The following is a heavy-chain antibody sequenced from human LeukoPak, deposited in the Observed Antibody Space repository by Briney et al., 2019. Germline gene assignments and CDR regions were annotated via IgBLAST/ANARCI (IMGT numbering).Heavy chain of an antibody. Sequence: ASVKVSCKASGYTFTSYGISWVRQAPGQGLEWMGWISAYNGNTNYAQKLQGRVTMTTDTSTSTAYMELRSLRSDDTAVYYCARASYCSSTSCYQDYHYYGMDVWGQGTTVTVSS. CDR2: ISAYNGNT. CDR3: ARASYCSSTSCYQDYHYYGMDV. V-gene: IGHV1-18*01. CDR1: GYTFTSYG. D-gene: IGHD2-2*01. J-gene: IGHJ6*02.